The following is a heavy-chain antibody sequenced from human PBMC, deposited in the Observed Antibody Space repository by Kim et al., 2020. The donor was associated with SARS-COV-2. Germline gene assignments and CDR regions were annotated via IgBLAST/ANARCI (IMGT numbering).Heavy chain of an antibody. D-gene: IGHD6-19*01. CDR1: GFHFGAYS. Sequence: GGSLRLSCAVSGFHFGAYSMNWVRQAPGRGLDWVAVISGYGSGTHYADSVKGRFTVYRDNSKNLLFLQMNSLRAEDTAVYYCAKIPHPEQWLVANIDYWGQGTLVTVSS. CDR3: AKIPHPEQWLVANIDY. CDR2: ISGYGSGT. V-gene: IGHV3-23*01. J-gene: IGHJ4*02.